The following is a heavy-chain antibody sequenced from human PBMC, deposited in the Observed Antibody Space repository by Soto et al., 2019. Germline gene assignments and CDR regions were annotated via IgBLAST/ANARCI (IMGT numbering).Heavy chain of an antibody. CDR1: GFTFGDYA. CDR2: IRSKAYGGTK. V-gene: IGHV3-49*03. D-gene: IGHD3-22*01. J-gene: IGHJ3*02. CDR3: TRDSYDYSGYYLGGAFDI. Sequence: PGGSLRLSCTASGFTFGDYAMSWFRQAPGKGLEWVGFIRSKAYGGTKEYAASVKGRLPISRDDSKSIAYLQMNSLKTEATAVYYCTRDSYDYSGYYLGGAFDIWGRGTMVTVSS.